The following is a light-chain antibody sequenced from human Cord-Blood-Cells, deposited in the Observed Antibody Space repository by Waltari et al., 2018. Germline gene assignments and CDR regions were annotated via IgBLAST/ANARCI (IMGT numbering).Light chain of an antibody. CDR1: QSLLHSNGYNY. J-gene: IGKJ2*01. CDR2: LGS. V-gene: IGKV2-28*01. Sequence: DIVMTQSPLSLPVTPGEPASISCRSSQSLLHSNGYNYLDWYLQKPGQSPQLLISLGSNRASGVPYRFSGSGSGTDFTLKISRVEAEDVGVYYCMQALQTPPTFGQGTKLEIK. CDR3: MQALQTPPT.